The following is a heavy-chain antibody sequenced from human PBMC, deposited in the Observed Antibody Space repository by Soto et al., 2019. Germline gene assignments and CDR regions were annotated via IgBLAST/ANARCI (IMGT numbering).Heavy chain of an antibody. J-gene: IGHJ3*02. CDR1: GGSISSSSYY. V-gene: IGHV4-39*01. Sequence: SETLSLTCTVSGGSISSSSYYWGWIRQPPGKGLEWIGSIYYSGSTYYNPSLKSRVTISVDTSKNQFSLKLSSVTAADTAVYYCARHEVVATIADAFDIWGQGTMVTVSS. CDR3: ARHEVVATIADAFDI. CDR2: IYYSGST. D-gene: IGHD5-12*01.